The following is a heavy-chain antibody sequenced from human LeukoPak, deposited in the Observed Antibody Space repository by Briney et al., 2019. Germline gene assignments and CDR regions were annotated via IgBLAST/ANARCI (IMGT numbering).Heavy chain of an antibody. CDR3: ARGVRRSSSWYRGRYYFDY. D-gene: IGHD6-13*01. CDR2: IYHSGST. J-gene: IGHJ4*02. CDR1: GGSISSGGYY. Sequence: PSETLSLTCTVSGGSISSGGYYWSWIRQPPGKGLEWIGYIYHSGSTYYNPSLKSRVTISVDRSKNQFSLKLSSVTAADTAVYYCARGVRRSSSWYRGRYYFDYWGQGTLVTVSS. V-gene: IGHV4-30-2*01.